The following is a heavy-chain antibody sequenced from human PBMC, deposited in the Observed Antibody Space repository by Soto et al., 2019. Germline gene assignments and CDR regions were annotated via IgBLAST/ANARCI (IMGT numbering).Heavy chain of an antibody. CDR3: ARGPGILNP. D-gene: IGHD3-9*01. CDR1: GGSISSGGYS. V-gene: IGHV4-30-2*01. CDR2: IYHSGST. Sequence: SETLSLTCAVSGGSISSGGYSWSWIRQPPGKGLEWIGYIYHSGSTYYNLSLKSRVTISVDRSKNQFSLQLNSVTPEDTAVYYCARGPGILNPWGQGTLVTVSS. J-gene: IGHJ5*02.